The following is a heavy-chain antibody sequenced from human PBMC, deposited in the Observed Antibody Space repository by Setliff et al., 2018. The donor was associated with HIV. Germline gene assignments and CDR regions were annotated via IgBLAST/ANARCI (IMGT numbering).Heavy chain of an antibody. Sequence: SETLSLTCAVYGGSFSGYYWSWIRQPPGKGLEWIGEINHSGSTNYNPSLKSRVTISVDTSKNQFSLKLSSVTAADTAVYYCARVHAKPKRTLALVVRGSRIDPWGQGTLVTVSS. V-gene: IGHV4-34*01. D-gene: IGHD6-6*01. J-gene: IGHJ5*02. CDR3: ARVHAKPKRTLALVVRGSRIDP. CDR1: GGSFSGYY. CDR2: INHSGST.